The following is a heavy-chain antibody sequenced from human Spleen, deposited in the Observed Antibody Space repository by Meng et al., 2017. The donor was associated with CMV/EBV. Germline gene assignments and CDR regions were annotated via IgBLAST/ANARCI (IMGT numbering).Heavy chain of an antibody. V-gene: IGHV3-48*03. CDR2: ISSSGTTI. D-gene: IGHD6-6*01. J-gene: IGHJ4*02. CDR3: ARDGGNIGARRDLDH. CDR1: GFTFSSYE. Sequence: GESLKISCAASGFTFSSYEMNWVRQAPGKGLEWVSYISSSGTTIYYADSVKGRFTISRDNARNSLYLQMSRLRADDTAVYYCARDGGNIGARRDLDHWGQGTLVTVSS.